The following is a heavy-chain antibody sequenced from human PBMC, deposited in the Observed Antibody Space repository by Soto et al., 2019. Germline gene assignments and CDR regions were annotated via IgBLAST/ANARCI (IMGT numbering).Heavy chain of an antibody. CDR3: ARDTYYYGSGSYFHYGMDV. D-gene: IGHD3-10*01. Sequence: GGSLRLSCAASGFTFSDYYMSWIRQAPGKGLEWVSYISSSSSYTNYADSVKGRFTISRDNAKNSLYLQMNSLRAEDTAVYYCARDTYYYGSGSYFHYGMDVWGQGTTVTVSS. CDR1: GFTFSDYY. V-gene: IGHV3-11*06. CDR2: ISSSSSYT. J-gene: IGHJ6*02.